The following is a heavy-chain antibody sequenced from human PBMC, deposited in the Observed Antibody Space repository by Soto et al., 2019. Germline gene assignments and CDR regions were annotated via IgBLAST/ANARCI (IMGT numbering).Heavy chain of an antibody. CDR1: GGTFNFYT. Sequence: QVQLVQSGAEVKKPGSSVKVSCKASGGTFNFYTINWVRQAPGQRLEWMGRIIPMVDMSNYAQRFQGRVXXXXXXXXXXXXXXXXXXXXXXXXXXXXXXXXXXXXXAFDYWGQGTLVTVSS. J-gene: IGHJ4*02. V-gene: IGHV1-69*02. CDR3: XXXXXXXXXAFDY. CDR2: IIPMVDMS.